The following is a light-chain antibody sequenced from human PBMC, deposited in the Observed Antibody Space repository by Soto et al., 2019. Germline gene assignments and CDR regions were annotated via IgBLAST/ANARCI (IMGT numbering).Light chain of an antibody. Sequence: QSALTQPASVSGSPGQSITISCTGTSSDVGGYNYVSWYQQHPGKAPKLMIYDVSNRPSGVSNRFSGSKSGNTASLTISGLQAEDEADYYCSSYTSSSTLVGFGGGTKVTV. CDR1: SSDVGGYNY. CDR2: DVS. V-gene: IGLV2-14*01. CDR3: SSYTSSSTLVG. J-gene: IGLJ3*02.